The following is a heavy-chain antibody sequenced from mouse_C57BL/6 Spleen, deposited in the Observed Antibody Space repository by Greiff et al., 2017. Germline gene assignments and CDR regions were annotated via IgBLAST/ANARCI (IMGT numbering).Heavy chain of an antibody. CDR2: IDPANGNT. CDR1: GFNIKNTY. CDR3: ARGDYGSSYDWYFDV. D-gene: IGHD1-1*01. V-gene: IGHV14-3*01. J-gene: IGHJ1*03. Sequence: VQLQQSVAELVRPGASVKLSCTASGFNIKNTYMHWVKQRPEQGLEWIGRIDPANGNTKYAPKFQGKATITADTSSNTAYLQLSSLTSEDTAIYYCARGDYGSSYDWYFDVWGTGTTVTVSS.